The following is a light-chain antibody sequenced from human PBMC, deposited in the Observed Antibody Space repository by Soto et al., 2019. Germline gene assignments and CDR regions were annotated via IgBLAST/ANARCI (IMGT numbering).Light chain of an antibody. CDR1: QSFRGL. CDR3: QQRHMWPIT. J-gene: IGKJ5*01. Sequence: EFVLTQSPSTLSLSPGEIATLSCRASQSFRGLLAWYQQKPGQAPRLLIYDAYNRATGIPPRFSGSGSGTDFTLTISSLEPEDSAVYYCQQRHMWPITFGQGTRLEI. V-gene: IGKV3-11*01. CDR2: DAY.